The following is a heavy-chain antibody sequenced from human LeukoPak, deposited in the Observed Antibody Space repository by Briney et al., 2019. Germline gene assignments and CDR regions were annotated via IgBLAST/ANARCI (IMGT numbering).Heavy chain of an antibody. CDR3: ARGSEHSSSWFRRREVFDY. CDR1: GFTFSSYA. CDR2: ISYDGSNK. Sequence: GRSLRLSCAASGFTFSSYAMHWVRQAPGKGLEWVAVISYDGSNKYYADSVKGRFTISRDSSKNTLYLQMNSLRSEDTAVYYCARGSEHSSSWFRRREVFDYWGQGTLVTVSS. D-gene: IGHD6-13*01. V-gene: IGHV3-30*04. J-gene: IGHJ4*02.